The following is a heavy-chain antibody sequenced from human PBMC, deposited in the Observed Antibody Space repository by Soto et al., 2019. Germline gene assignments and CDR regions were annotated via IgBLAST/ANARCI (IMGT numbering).Heavy chain of an antibody. D-gene: IGHD6-19*01. CDR3: TRRTYTSGWRHYFDY. CDR2: IDPDSNT. CDR1: GYSFTSYW. V-gene: IGHV5-51*01. J-gene: IGHJ4*02. Sequence: GESLKISCKGSGYSFTSYWIGWVRQTPGNGLERMGIIDPDSNTRYSPSFEGQVTISADKSINTAYLQWNSLKASDTAMYYCTRRTYTSGWRHYFDYWGQGTLVTVSS.